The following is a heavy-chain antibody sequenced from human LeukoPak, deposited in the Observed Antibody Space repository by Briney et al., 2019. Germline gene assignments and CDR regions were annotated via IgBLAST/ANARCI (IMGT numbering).Heavy chain of an antibody. Sequence: GGSLRLSCAVSGFTFSSYWMSWVRQAPGKGLEWVANIKQDETEKSYVGSVKGRFTISRDNAKNLLYLQMNSLRAEDTAVYYCARVFAWSSDYWGQGTLVTVSS. J-gene: IGHJ4*02. D-gene: IGHD2-15*01. CDR3: ARVFAWSSDY. CDR1: GFTFSSYW. V-gene: IGHV3-7*01. CDR2: IKQDETEK.